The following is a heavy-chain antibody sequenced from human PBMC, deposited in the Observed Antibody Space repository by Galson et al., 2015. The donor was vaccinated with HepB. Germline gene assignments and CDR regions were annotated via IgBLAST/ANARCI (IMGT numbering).Heavy chain of an antibody. J-gene: IGHJ3*02. CDR2: INPTAGNT. D-gene: IGHD5-18*01. CDR1: EYTFTHYF. Sequence: SVKVSCKASEYTFTHYFLHWIRQAPGQGLEWLGKINPTAGNTTYAQNLQDRLSLTRDTSTSTIYMELSSLKSDDTAVYYCARDRAHGYGDQLHAFDIWCQGTRVTVSS. CDR3: ARDRAHGYGDQLHAFDI. V-gene: IGHV1-46*01.